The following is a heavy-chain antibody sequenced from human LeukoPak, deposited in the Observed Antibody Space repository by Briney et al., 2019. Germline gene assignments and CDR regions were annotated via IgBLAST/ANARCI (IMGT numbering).Heavy chain of an antibody. V-gene: IGHV1-18*01. Sequence: SVKVSCKASGYTFTSYGISWVRQAPGQGLEWMGWISAYNGNTNYAQKLQGRVTMTTDTSTSTAYMELRSLRSDDTAVYYYARERGVPAARINWFDSWGQGTLVTVSS. D-gene: IGHD2-2*01. CDR1: GYTFTSYG. CDR3: ARERGVPAARINWFDS. J-gene: IGHJ5*01. CDR2: ISAYNGNT.